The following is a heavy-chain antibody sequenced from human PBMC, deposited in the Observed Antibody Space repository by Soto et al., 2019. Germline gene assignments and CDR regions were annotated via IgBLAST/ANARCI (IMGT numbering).Heavy chain of an antibody. J-gene: IGHJ4*02. V-gene: IGHV3-23*01. Sequence: GGSLSLSCAASGFTFRSYSMSWVRQAPGKGLEWVSVIIGSGGTTYYADSVKGRFSISRDNSKNTLYLQMTSLRAEDTAVYYCARGSPYCINGVCYRQNDYFDYWGQGTLVTVSS. CDR3: ARGSPYCINGVCYRQNDYFDY. D-gene: IGHD2-8*01. CDR1: GFTFRSYS. CDR2: IIGSGGTT.